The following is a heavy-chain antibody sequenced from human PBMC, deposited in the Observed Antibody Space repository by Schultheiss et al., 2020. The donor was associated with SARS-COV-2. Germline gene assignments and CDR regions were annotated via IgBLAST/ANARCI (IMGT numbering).Heavy chain of an antibody. J-gene: IGHJ6*02. CDR1: GFTFSSYA. CDR2: ISGSGGST. CDR3: AKDLYWHIVVVTNMDV. Sequence: SCAASGFTFSSYAMSWVRQAPGKGLEWVSAISGSGGSTYYADSVKGRFTISRDNSKNTLYLQMNSLRAEDTAVYYCAKDLYWHIVVVTNMDVWGQGTTVTVSS. V-gene: IGHV3-23*01. D-gene: IGHD2-21*02.